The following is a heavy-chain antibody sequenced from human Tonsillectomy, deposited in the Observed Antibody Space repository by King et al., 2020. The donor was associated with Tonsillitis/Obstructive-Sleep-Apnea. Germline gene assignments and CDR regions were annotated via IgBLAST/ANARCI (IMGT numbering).Heavy chain of an antibody. D-gene: IGHD5-24*01. CDR3: ARTSRDGSYSDFDY. J-gene: IGHJ4*02. CDR1: GFSLSNARMG. CDR2: IFSNDEK. Sequence: TLKESGPVLVKPTETLTLTCTVSGFSLSNARMGVSWIRQPPGKALEWLAHIFSNDEKPTTTSLKSSLPISKDTSKSQVVLTMTNLDPVDTATYYCARTSRDGSYSDFDYWGQGTLVTVSS. V-gene: IGHV2-26*01.